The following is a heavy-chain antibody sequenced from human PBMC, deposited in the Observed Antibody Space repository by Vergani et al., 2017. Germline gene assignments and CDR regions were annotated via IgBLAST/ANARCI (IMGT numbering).Heavy chain of an antibody. CDR3: AREQIAAAGTDYYYSVNV. V-gene: IGHV1-46*03. CDR1: GYTFTSYY. J-gene: IGHJ6*02. Sequence: QVQLVQSGAEVKKPGASVKVSCKASGYTFTSYYMHWVRQAPGQGLEWMGIINPSGGSTSYAQKFQGRVTMTRDTSTSTVYMELSSLRSEDTAVYYCAREQIAAAGTDYYYSVNVWGQGTTVTVSS. D-gene: IGHD6-13*01. CDR2: INPSGGST.